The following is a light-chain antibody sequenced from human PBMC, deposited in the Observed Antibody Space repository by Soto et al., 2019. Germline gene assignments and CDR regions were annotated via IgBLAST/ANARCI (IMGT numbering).Light chain of an antibody. CDR3: ETWDTNTRV. J-gene: IGLJ1*01. CDR2: LEGSGSY. V-gene: IGLV4-60*02. CDR1: SGHSTYI. Sequence: QPVLAQSSSASASLGSSVKLTCTLSSGHSTYIIAWHQQQPGKAPRYLMNLEGSGSYNKGSGVPDRFSGSSSGADRYLTISNLQFEDESDYYCETWDTNTRVFGTGTKVTVL.